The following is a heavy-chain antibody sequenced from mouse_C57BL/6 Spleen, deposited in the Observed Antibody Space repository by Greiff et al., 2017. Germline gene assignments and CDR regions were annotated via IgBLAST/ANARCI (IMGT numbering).Heavy chain of an antibody. Sequence: QVQLQQPGAELVKPGASVRMSCTASGYTFPSYWITWVKQRPGQGLECIGDIYPGSGSTNYNGKFKSKATLSVDTSSSTAYMQLSSLTSEDSAVYYCARGNWAAYGGQGTLVTVSA. D-gene: IGHD4-1*01. CDR1: GYTFPSYW. CDR3: ARGNWAAY. J-gene: IGHJ3*01. CDR2: IYPGSGST. V-gene: IGHV1-55*01.